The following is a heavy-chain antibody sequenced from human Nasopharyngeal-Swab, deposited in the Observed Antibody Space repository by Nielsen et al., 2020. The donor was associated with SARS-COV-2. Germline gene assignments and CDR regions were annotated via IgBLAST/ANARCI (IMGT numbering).Heavy chain of an antibody. J-gene: IGHJ4*02. V-gene: IGHV3-48*03. CDR2: IGSRSATI. Sequence: GESLKISCVGSGFSFNSYEMSWVRQAPGKGLEWISNIGSRSATIYYAESVKGRFTISRDNAKNSVYLQMNSLRGDDTAVYYCARPRWKDLANVRLLDRTSLEHWGRGALVTVSS. D-gene: IGHD3-3*01. CDR3: ARPRWKDLANVRLLDRTSLEH. CDR1: GFSFNSYE.